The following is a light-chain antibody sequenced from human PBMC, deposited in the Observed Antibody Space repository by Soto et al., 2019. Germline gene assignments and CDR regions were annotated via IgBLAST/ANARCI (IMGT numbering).Light chain of an antibody. CDR2: GAS. J-gene: IGKJ1*01. CDR3: HQYDSWT. Sequence: EVVLTKSPGTLSLSHGERATLSCRASQSFNSIYLAWYQQKPGQAPRLLIYGASSRATGIPDRCSGSGSETDLTISISRLEPEDFALDYCHQYDSWTFGEGTKGEI. V-gene: IGKV3-20*01. CDR1: QSFNSIY.